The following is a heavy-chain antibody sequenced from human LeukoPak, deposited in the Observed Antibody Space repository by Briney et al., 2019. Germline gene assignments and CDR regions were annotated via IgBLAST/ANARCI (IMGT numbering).Heavy chain of an antibody. CDR2: IYSGGST. V-gene: IGHV3-53*01. CDR1: GFTVSSNY. Sequence: PGGSLRLSCAASGFTVSSNYMSWVRQAPGKGLEWVSVIYSGGSTYYADSVKGRFTISRDNSKNTLYLQMNSLRADDTAVYYCARASTRYYDSSGHYPWGQGTLVTVSS. D-gene: IGHD3-22*01. J-gene: IGHJ5*02. CDR3: ARASTRYYDSSGHYP.